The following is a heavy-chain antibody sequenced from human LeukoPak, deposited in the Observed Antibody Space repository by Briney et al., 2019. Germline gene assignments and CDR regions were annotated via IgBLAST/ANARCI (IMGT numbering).Heavy chain of an antibody. CDR1: GFTFDDYA. J-gene: IGHJ4*02. CDR3: ARAGSYRFDY. Sequence: PGGSLRLSCAASGFTFDDYAMHWVRQAPGKGLVWVSRINSDGSSTNYADSVKGRFTISRDNAKNTLYLQMNSLRAEDTAVYYCARAGSYRFDYWGQGTLVTLSS. D-gene: IGHD1-26*01. CDR2: INSDGSST. V-gene: IGHV3-74*01.